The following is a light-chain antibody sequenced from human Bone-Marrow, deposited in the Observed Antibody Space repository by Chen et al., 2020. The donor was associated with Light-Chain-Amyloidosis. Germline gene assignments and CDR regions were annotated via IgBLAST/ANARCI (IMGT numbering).Light chain of an antibody. Sequence: SYVLTQPSSVSVAPGQTATIACGGNNIGSTSVHWYQQTPGQAPLLVVYDDNHRPSGIPERLSGSNSGNTATLTISRVEAGDEADYYCQVWDRSSDRPVFGGGTKLTVL. V-gene: IGLV3-21*02. CDR2: DDN. CDR3: QVWDRSSDRPV. J-gene: IGLJ3*02. CDR1: NIGSTS.